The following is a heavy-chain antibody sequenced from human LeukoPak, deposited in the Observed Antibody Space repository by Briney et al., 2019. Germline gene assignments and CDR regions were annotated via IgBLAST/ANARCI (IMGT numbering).Heavy chain of an antibody. CDR2: ITTSGSAI. V-gene: IGHV3-11*04. D-gene: IGHD2-15*01. J-gene: IGHJ4*02. CDR3: ARDPDCSGGSCYPYYFDY. Sequence: GLSLRLSCAASGFIFSDYYMNWIRQAPGKGLEWVSYITTSGSAIDYAESVKGRFTVSRDNAKNSLYLQMNSLRAEDTAVYYCARDPDCSGGSCYPYYFDYWGQGTLVSVPS. CDR1: GFIFSDYY.